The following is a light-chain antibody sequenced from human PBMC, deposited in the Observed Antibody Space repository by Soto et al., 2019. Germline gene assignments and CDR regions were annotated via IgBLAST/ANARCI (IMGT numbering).Light chain of an antibody. CDR2: EVS. Sequence: QSALTQPASVSGSPGQSITISCTGTSSDVGVYNYVSWYQQHPGKAPKLMIYEVSNRPSGVSNRFSGSKSGNTASLTISGLQAEDEADYNCSSYTTSSTWVFGGGTKLTVL. CDR3: SSYTTSSTWV. J-gene: IGLJ3*02. CDR1: SSDVGVYNY. V-gene: IGLV2-14*01.